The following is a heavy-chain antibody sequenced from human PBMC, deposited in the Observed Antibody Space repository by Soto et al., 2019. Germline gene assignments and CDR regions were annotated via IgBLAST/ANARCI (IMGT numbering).Heavy chain of an antibody. Sequence: EALKISCKGSGYSFAGYWITWVRQKPGKGLEWMGRIDPSDSQTYYSPSFRGHVTISVTKSITTVFLQWSSLRASDTAMYYCARQIYDSDTGPNFQYYFDSWGQGTPVTVSS. J-gene: IGHJ4*02. CDR2: IDPSDSQT. CDR3: ARQIYDSDTGPNFQYYFDS. V-gene: IGHV5-10-1*01. CDR1: GYSFAGYW. D-gene: IGHD3-22*01.